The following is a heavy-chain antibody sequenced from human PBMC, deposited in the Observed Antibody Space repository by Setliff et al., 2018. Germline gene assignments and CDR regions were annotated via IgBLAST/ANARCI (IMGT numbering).Heavy chain of an antibody. CDR3: TTSRAPRVVLAADFDL. CDR2: FHPYSGHT. CDR1: GYTFNNYF. D-gene: IGHD2-21*01. V-gene: IGHV1-2*06. J-gene: IGHJ4*02. Sequence: GASVKVSCKASGYTFNNYFLHWVRQAPGQGLEWMGRFHPYSGHTNYAQNFQGRVTMTMDASITTVYMELSRLTSDDTAVYFCTTSRAPRVVLAADFDLWGQGTLVTVSS.